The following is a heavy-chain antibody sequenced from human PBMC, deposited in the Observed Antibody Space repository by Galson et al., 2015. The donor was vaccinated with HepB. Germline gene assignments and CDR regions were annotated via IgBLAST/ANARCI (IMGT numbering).Heavy chain of an antibody. Sequence: SVKVSCKASGYTFTSYGISWVRQAPGQGLQWMGWISVYNGNTTYARKLQGRVTMTTDPSPSTAYMELRSLRPDDSAVYYCARKGPDYDILTGYSPPEQYYYYYGMDVWGQGTTVTVSS. D-gene: IGHD3-9*01. CDR2: ISVYNGNT. CDR1: GYTFTSYG. CDR3: ARKGPDYDILTGYSPPEQYYYYYGMDV. V-gene: IGHV1-18*04. J-gene: IGHJ6*02.